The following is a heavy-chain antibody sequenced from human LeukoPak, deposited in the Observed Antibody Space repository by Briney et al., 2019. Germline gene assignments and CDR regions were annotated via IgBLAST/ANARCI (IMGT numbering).Heavy chain of an antibody. CDR3: TRGGGLDY. CDR2: IRSKAYGGTT. V-gene: IGHV3-49*04. J-gene: IGHJ4*02. D-gene: IGHD2-15*01. Sequence: GGSLRLSCTASGFTFGDYAMSWVRQAPGEGLEWVGFIRSKAYGGTTEYAASVKGRFTISRDDSKSIAYLQMNSLKTEDTAVYYCTRGGGLDYWGQGTLVTVSS. CDR1: GFTFGDYA.